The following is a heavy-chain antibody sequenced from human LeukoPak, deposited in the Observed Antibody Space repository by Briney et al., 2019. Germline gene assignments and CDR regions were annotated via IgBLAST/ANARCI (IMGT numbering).Heavy chain of an antibody. D-gene: IGHD2-2*01. V-gene: IGHV1-2*02. J-gene: IGHJ6*03. CDR2: INPNSGGT. Sequence: ASVKVSCKASGYTFTGYYMHWVRQAPGQGLEWMGWINPNSGGTNYAQKFQGRVTMTRDTSISTAYMELSRLRSDDTAVYYCARGDTSSYYYYYMDVWGKGTTVTVSS. CDR3: ARGDTSSYYYYYMDV. CDR1: GYTFTGYY.